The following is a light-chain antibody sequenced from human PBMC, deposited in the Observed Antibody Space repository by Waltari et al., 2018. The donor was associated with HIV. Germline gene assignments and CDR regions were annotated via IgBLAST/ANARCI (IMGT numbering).Light chain of an antibody. V-gene: IGKV3-20*01. J-gene: IGKJ3*01. CDR3: QQYGSSPLFT. CDR1: QSVSSSH. CDR2: GAS. Sequence: EIVLTQSPGTLSLSPWERATLSCRASQSVSSSHLAWYQQKPGQAPRLLIYGASSRATGIPDRFSGSGSGTDFTLTISRLEPEDFAVYYCQQYGSSPLFTFSPGTKVDIK.